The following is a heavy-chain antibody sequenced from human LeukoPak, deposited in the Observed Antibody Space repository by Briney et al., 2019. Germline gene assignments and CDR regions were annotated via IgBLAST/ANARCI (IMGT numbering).Heavy chain of an antibody. CDR1: GGSISSYY. CDR3: AGQVEGYCSGGSCYSSYFDY. J-gene: IGHJ4*02. V-gene: IGHV4-4*09. CDR2: IYTSGST. D-gene: IGHD2-15*01. Sequence: PSETLSLTCTVSGGSISSYYWSWIRQPPGKGLEWIGYIYTSGSTNYNPSHNSRITITIDTSTNQISLKLLSGPAADTAVYYCAGQVEGYCSGGSCYSSYFDYWGQGTLVTVSS.